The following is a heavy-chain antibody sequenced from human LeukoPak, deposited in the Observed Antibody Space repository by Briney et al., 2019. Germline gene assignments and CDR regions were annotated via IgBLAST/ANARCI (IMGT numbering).Heavy chain of an antibody. Sequence: GGSLRLSCAASGFTFSSYSMNWVRQAPGKGLEWISSISSSSSYIYYAGSVKGRFTISRDNAKNSLYLQMNSLRAEDTAVYYCAKDYSYSYGPLFDYWGQGTLVTVSS. CDR2: ISSSSSYI. CDR1: GFTFSSYS. D-gene: IGHD5-18*01. CDR3: AKDYSYSYGPLFDY. J-gene: IGHJ4*02. V-gene: IGHV3-21*04.